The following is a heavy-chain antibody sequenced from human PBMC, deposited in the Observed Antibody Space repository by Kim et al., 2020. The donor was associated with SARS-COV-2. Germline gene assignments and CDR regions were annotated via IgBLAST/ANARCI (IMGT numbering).Heavy chain of an antibody. Sequence: GGSLRLSCAASGFTFSSYGMHWVRQAPGKGLEWVAVIWYDGSNKYYADSVKGRFTISRDNSKNTLYLQMNSLRAEDTAVYYCAKDLLHYGFDIWGQGTMVTVSS. CDR2: IWYDGSNK. J-gene: IGHJ3*02. D-gene: IGHD3-3*02. CDR1: GFTFSSYG. V-gene: IGHV3-33*06. CDR3: AKDLLHYGFDI.